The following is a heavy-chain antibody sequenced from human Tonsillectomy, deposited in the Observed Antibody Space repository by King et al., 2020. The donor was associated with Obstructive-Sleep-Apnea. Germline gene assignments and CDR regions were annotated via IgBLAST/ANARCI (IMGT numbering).Heavy chain of an antibody. CDR3: ARGGGHSGDCYEA. Sequence: QVQLVESGGDVVQPGGSLRLACVASGFILSRHSMHWVRQAPGKGLEWVADLTSDATVKFYAESVRGRFTISRDDSQNTLYLEMNSVREEDTAIYYCARGGGHSGDCYEAWGQGTLVIVSS. V-gene: IGHV3-30*04. D-gene: IGHD2-21*02. CDR2: LTSDATVK. J-gene: IGHJ4*02. CDR1: GFILSRHS.